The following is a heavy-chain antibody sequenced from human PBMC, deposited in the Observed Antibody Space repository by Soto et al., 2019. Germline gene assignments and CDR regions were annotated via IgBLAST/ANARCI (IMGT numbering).Heavy chain of an antibody. D-gene: IGHD2-2*01. CDR3: ARDCSSTSCPLY. J-gene: IGHJ4*02. CDR1: GYTLTSYG. V-gene: IGHV1-18*01. CDR2: ISAYNGST. Sequence: ASVKVSCKASGYTLTSYGISWVRQAPGQGLEWMGWISAYNGSTNYAQKLQGRVTMTTDTSTSTAYMELRSLRSDDTAVYYCARDCSSTSCPLYWGQGTLVTVSS.